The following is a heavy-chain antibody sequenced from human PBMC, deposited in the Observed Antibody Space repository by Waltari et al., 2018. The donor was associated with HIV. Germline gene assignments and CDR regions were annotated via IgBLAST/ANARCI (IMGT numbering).Heavy chain of an antibody. CDR3: ARDFRVGGYSGDITNLYYYYGMDV. D-gene: IGHD1-26*01. J-gene: IGHJ6*02. Sequence: QVQLQESGPGLVKPSGTLSLTCAVSGGSISSSNWWSWVRQPPGKGLEWIGEIYHSGSTNYNPSLKSRVTISVDKSKNQFSLKLSSVTAADTAVYYCARDFRVGGYSGDITNLYYYYGMDVWGQGTTVTVSS. CDR2: IYHSGST. V-gene: IGHV4-4*02. CDR1: GGSISSSNW.